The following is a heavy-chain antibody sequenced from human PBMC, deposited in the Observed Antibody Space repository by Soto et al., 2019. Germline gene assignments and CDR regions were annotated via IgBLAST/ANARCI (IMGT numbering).Heavy chain of an antibody. J-gene: IGHJ6*02. CDR3: ARGPRYYYGSGSYYLYYYYGMDV. D-gene: IGHD3-10*01. CDR2: MNPNSGNT. Sequence: QVQLVQSGAEVKKPGASVKVSCKASGYTFTSYDINWVRQATGQGLEWMGWMNPNSGNTGYAQKFQGRVTMTRNTSISTPYMELSSLRSEDTAVYYCARGPRYYYGSGSYYLYYYYGMDVWGQGTTVTVSS. CDR1: GYTFTSYD. V-gene: IGHV1-8*01.